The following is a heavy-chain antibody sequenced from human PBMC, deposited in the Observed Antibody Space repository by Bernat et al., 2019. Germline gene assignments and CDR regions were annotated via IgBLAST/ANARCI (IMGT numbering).Heavy chain of an antibody. D-gene: IGHD5-18*01. CDR2: ISSSSSYI. CDR1: GFTFSSYS. CDR3: ARVSDTAMVATDY. Sequence: EVQLVESGGGLVKPGGSLRPSCAASGFTFSSYSMNWVRQAPGKGLEWVSSISSSSSYIYYADSVKGRFTISRDNAKNSLYLQMNSLRAEDTAVYYCARVSDTAMVATDYWGQGTLVTVSS. V-gene: IGHV3-21*01. J-gene: IGHJ4*02.